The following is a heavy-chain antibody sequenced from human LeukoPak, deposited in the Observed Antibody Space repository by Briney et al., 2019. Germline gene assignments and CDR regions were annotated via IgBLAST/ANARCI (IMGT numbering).Heavy chain of an antibody. J-gene: IGHJ4*02. V-gene: IGHV3-48*02. CDR2: ISSSSSTI. Sequence: PGGSLRLSCAASGFTFSSYSMTWVRQAPGKGLEWVSYISSSSSTIYYADSVKGRFTISRDNAKNSLYLQMNSLRDEDTAVYYCASGQHYYDSSGPNDYWGQGTLVTVSS. CDR3: ASGQHYYDSSGPNDY. D-gene: IGHD3-22*01. CDR1: GFTFSSYS.